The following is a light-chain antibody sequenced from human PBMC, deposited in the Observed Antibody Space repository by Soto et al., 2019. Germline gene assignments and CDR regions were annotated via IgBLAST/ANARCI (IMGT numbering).Light chain of an antibody. Sequence: QSALTQPASVSGSPGQSITISCTGTSSDVGSYHLVSWYQHHPGKAHKLMIYEGSKRPSGVSNRFSGSKSGNTASLTISGLQAEDEADYYCCSYAGSSTFVFGTGTKVTVL. J-gene: IGLJ1*01. CDR1: SSDVGSYHL. CDR2: EGS. CDR3: CSYAGSSTFV. V-gene: IGLV2-23*01.